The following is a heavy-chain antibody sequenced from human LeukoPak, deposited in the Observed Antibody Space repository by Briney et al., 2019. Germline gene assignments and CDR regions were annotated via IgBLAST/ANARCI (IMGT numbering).Heavy chain of an antibody. J-gene: IGHJ4*02. CDR3: ARRQEYSQTYYFDY. CDR1: GYTFTSYG. Sequence: ASVKVSCTASGYTFTSYGISWVRQAPGQGLEWMGWISAYNGNTNYAQKLQGRVTMTTDTSTSTAYMELRSLRSDDTAVYYCARRQEYSQTYYFDYWGQGTLVTVSS. D-gene: IGHD5-18*01. CDR2: ISAYNGNT. V-gene: IGHV1-18*01.